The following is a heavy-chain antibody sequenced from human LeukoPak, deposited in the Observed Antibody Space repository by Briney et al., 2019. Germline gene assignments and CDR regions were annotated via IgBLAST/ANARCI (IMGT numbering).Heavy chain of an antibody. J-gene: IGHJ4*02. CDR1: GFTVSSNY. Sequence: GGSLRLSCAASGFTVSSNYMSWVRQAPGKGLEWVSVIYSGGSTYYADSVKGRFTISRDNSKNTLYLQVNSLRAEDTAVYYCARASRGAGTTSWGQGTLVTVSS. CDR3: ARASRGAGTTS. CDR2: IYSGGST. V-gene: IGHV3-66*01. D-gene: IGHD1-1*01.